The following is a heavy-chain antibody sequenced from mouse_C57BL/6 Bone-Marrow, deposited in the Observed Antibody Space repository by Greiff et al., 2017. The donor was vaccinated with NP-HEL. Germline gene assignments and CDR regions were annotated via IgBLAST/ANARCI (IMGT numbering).Heavy chain of an antibody. CDR1: GFTFSDYY. CDR2: INYDGSST. CDR3: AREVYLDFDY. J-gene: IGHJ2*01. Sequence: EVKLVESEGGLVQPGSSMKLSCTASGFTFSDYYMAWVRQVPEKGLEWVANINYDGSSTYYLDSLKSRFIISRDNAKNILYLQMSSLKSEDTATYYCAREVYLDFDYWGQGTTLTVSS. V-gene: IGHV5-16*01. D-gene: IGHD5-1*01.